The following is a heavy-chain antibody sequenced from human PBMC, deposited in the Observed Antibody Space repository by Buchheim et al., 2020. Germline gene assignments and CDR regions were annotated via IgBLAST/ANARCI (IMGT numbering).Heavy chain of an antibody. CDR3: ARSGPVEGWLQPYFDY. D-gene: IGHD5-24*01. Sequence: EVQLVESGGGLVQPGGSLRLSCAASGFTVSSNYMSWVRQAPGKGLEWVSVIYSGGSTYYADSVKGRFTISRATSKNTLYLQMNSLRAEDTAVYYCARSGPVEGWLQPYFDYWGQGTL. CDR2: IYSGGST. CDR1: GFTVSSNY. J-gene: IGHJ4*02. V-gene: IGHV3-66*01.